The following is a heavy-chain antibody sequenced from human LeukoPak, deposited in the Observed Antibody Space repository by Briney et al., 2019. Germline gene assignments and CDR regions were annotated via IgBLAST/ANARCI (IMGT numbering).Heavy chain of an antibody. J-gene: IGHJ3*02. D-gene: IGHD1-26*01. V-gene: IGHV4-59*01. CDR1: GGSISHYY. Sequence: SETLSLTCTVSGGSISHYYWSWIRQPPGKGLEWIGYIYQSGTTYSHPSLKSRVTISVDTSKNQFSLKLTSMTAADTAVYYCARYIVSYPHDAFDIWGQGTMVTVSS. CDR2: IYQSGTT. CDR3: ARYIVSYPHDAFDI.